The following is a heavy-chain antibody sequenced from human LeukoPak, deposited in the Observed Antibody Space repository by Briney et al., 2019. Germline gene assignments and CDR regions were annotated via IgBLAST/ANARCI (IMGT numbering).Heavy chain of an antibody. J-gene: IGHJ4*02. CDR3: ARGSSAGASLRHDY. CDR1: GFTFSSYW. CDR2: IKQDGSEE. V-gene: IGHV3-7*01. Sequence: GGSLRLSCAASGFTFSSYWMSWVRQAPGQGLEWVAKIKQDGSEENFVDSVKGQFTISRDNAKKSLYLQMNSLRAEDTAVYYCARGSSAGASLRHDYWGQGTLVTVSS. D-gene: IGHD1-26*01.